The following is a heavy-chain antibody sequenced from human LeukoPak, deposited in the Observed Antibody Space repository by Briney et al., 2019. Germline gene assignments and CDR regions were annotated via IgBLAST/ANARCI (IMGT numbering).Heavy chain of an antibody. CDR3: ARDGVATISSLVTHVDY. V-gene: IGHV3-21*01. CDR1: GFTFSSSS. J-gene: IGHJ4*02. CDR2: ISSSSSYI. D-gene: IGHD5-12*01. Sequence: GGSLRLSCAASGFTFSSSSMNWVRQAPGKGLVWVSSISSSSSYIYYADSVKGRFTISRDNAKNSLYLQMNSLRAEDTAVYYCARDGVATISSLVTHVDYWGQGTLVTVSS.